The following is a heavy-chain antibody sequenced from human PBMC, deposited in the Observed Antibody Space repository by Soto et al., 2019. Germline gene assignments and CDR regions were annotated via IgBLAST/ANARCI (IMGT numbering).Heavy chain of an antibody. V-gene: IGHV3-30*18. CDR2: ISYDGSNK. Sequence: HPGGSLRLSCAASGFTFSSYGMHRVRQAPGKGLEWVAVISYDGSNKYYADSVKGRFTISRDNSKNTLYLQMNSLRAEDTAVYYCAKTRGWSKYYFDYWGQGTLVTVSS. J-gene: IGHJ4*02. CDR1: GFTFSSYG. D-gene: IGHD6-19*01. CDR3: AKTRGWSKYYFDY.